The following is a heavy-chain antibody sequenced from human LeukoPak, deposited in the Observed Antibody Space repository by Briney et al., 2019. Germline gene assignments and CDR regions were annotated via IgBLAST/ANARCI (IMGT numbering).Heavy chain of an antibody. V-gene: IGHV3-23*01. CDR1: GFTFSSYA. CDR3: AKDGAVWSRFLLQH. CDR2: ISGSGGST. J-gene: IGHJ1*01. D-gene: IGHD3-3*01. Sequence: GGSLRLSCAASGFTFSSYAMSWVRQAPGKGLEWVSAISGSGGSTYYADSVKGRFTISRDNSKNTLYLQMNSLRAEDTAVYYCAKDGAVWSRFLLQHWGQGTLVTVSS.